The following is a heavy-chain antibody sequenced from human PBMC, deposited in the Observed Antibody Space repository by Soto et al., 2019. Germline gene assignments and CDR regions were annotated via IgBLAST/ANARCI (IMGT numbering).Heavy chain of an antibody. J-gene: IGHJ4*02. CDR3: AKKSPSGGPDY. V-gene: IGHV3-23*01. CDR2: ISSNGGST. Sequence: PGGSLRLSCAASGFTFSSYSMNWVRQAPGKGLEWVSGISSNGGSTYYADSVKGRFTISRDNSKSTLFLQMNSLRVEDTAVYHCAKKSPSGGPDYWGQGTLVTVSS. D-gene: IGHD2-8*02. CDR1: GFTFSSYS.